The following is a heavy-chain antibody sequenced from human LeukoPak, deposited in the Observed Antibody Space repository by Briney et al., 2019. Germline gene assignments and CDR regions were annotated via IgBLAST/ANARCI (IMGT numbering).Heavy chain of an antibody. Sequence: GGSLRLSCAASGFTFSDYYMSWIRQAPGKGLEWVSYISSSGSSYIYYADSLKGRFTISRDNAKNSLYLQMNSLRAEDTAVYYCARDVSRISDYWGQGTLVTVSS. CDR2: ISSSGSSYI. J-gene: IGHJ4*02. V-gene: IGHV3-11*04. CDR1: GFTFSDYY. CDR3: ARDVSRISDY. D-gene: IGHD2-15*01.